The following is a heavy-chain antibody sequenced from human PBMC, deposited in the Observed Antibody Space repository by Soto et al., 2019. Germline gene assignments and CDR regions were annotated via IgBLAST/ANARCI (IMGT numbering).Heavy chain of an antibody. CDR2: ISGSGGST. J-gene: IGHJ6*03. Sequence: GGSLRLSCAASGFTFSSYAMSWVRQAPGKGLEWVSAISGSGGSTYYADSVKGRFTISRDNSKNTLYLQMNSLRAEDTAVYYWGKEGVPGAPYYYYCMDVWGKGTTVTVSS. CDR3: GKEGVPGAPYYYYCMDV. V-gene: IGHV3-23*01. D-gene: IGHD2-8*01. CDR1: GFTFSSYA.